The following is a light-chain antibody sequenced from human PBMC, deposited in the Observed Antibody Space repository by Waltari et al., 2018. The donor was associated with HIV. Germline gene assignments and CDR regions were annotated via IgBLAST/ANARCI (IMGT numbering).Light chain of an antibody. CDR1: SSDVAVYIY. CDR3: SSYTSSSTPWV. V-gene: IGLV2-14*01. Sequence: QSALTQPASVSGSPGQSIPISCTGTSSDVAVYIYVSLYQQYPGKAPKLMIYDVSNRPSGVSNRFSGSKSGNTASLTISGLQAEDEADYYCSSYTSSSTPWVFGGGTKLTVL. J-gene: IGLJ3*02. CDR2: DVS.